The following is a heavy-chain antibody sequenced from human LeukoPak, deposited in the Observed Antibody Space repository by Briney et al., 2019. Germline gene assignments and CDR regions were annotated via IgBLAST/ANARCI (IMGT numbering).Heavy chain of an antibody. CDR3: ARDPGYSSGWYDY. Sequence: ASVKVSCKASGYTFTGYYMHWVRQAPGQGLEWRGWINPNSGGTNYAQKFQGRVTMTRDTSINTAYMELSRLRSDDTAVYYCARDPGYSSGWYDYWGQGTLVTVSS. CDR2: INPNSGGT. J-gene: IGHJ4*02. D-gene: IGHD6-19*01. V-gene: IGHV1-2*02. CDR1: GYTFTGYY.